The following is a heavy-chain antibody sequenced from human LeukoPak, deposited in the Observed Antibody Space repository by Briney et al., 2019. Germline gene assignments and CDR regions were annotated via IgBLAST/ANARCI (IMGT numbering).Heavy chain of an antibody. V-gene: IGHV4-31*03. CDR2: IYYSGST. CDR1: SGSISSGVYY. CDR3: ARGVRWLQLSHFDY. Sequence: SQTLSLTCPVSSGSISSGVYYLSWIRQHPGKGLEWIGYIYYSGSTYYNPSLKSRVTISVDTSKNQFSLKLSSVTAADTAVYYCARGVRWLQLSHFDYWGQGTLVTVSS. D-gene: IGHD5-24*01. J-gene: IGHJ4*02.